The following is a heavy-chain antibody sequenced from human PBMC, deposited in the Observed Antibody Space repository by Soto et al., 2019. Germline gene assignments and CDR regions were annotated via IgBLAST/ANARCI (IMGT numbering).Heavy chain of an antibody. J-gene: IGHJ6*02. CDR1: GFTFSGYW. V-gene: IGHV3-74*03. CDR2: ISYDGTET. Sequence: PGGSLRLSCAASGFTFSGYWMHWVRQAPGKGLVWVSHISYDGTETTYADSGKGRFTISRDNPKSTLYLQMNSVRAEDTGVYYCARGSEAYYSYYGMDVWGQGTTVTVSS. CDR3: ARGSEAYYSYYGMDV.